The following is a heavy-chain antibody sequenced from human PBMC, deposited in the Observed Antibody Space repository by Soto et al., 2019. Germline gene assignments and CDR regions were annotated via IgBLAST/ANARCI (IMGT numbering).Heavy chain of an antibody. D-gene: IGHD3-10*01. CDR3: VRDLDGSGSYYTDY. J-gene: IGHJ4*02. CDR1: GCNFINYG. Sequence: ASVKVSCKASGCNFINYGITWVRQAPGQGLEWMGRISVHNGNTNYAQKLQGRVTMTTDTSTSTAYMELRSLRSDDTAVYYCVRDLDGSGSYYTDYWGPGTLVTVSS. V-gene: IGHV1-18*01. CDR2: ISVHNGNT.